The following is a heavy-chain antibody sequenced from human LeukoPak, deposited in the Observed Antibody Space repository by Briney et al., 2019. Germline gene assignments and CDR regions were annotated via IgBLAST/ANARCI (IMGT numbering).Heavy chain of an antibody. J-gene: IGHJ4*02. CDR2: ISWNSGSI. Sequence: PGGSLRLSCAASGFTFDDYAMHWVRQAPGKGLEWVSGISWNSGSIGYADSVKGRFTISRDNAQNSLYLQMNSLRAEDTAVYYCAKVENSVLGPIIYRGQGTLVTVSS. D-gene: IGHD6-6*01. CDR3: AKVENSVLGPIIY. V-gene: IGHV3-9*01. CDR1: GFTFDDYA.